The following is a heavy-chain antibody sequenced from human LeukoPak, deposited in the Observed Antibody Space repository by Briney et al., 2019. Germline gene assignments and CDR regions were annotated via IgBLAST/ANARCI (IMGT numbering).Heavy chain of an antibody. CDR3: ARVLSRRRLWGGGGNDY. Sequence: GGSLRLSCAASGFTFSSYWMHWVRQAPGKGLVWVSRINSDGSSTSYADSVKGRFTISRDNAKNSLYLQMNSLRAEDTAVYYCARVLSRRRLWGGGGNDYWGQGTLVTVSS. D-gene: IGHD3-16*01. J-gene: IGHJ4*02. V-gene: IGHV3-74*01. CDR1: GFTFSSYW. CDR2: INSDGSST.